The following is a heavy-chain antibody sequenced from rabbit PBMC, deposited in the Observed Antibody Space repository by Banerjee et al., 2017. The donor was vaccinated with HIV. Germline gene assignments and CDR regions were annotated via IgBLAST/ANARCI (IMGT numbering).Heavy chain of an antibody. CDR1: GFSFSSSYW. CDR2: IYTGNDNT. J-gene: IGHJ4*01. CDR3: ARDDYGFNL. D-gene: IGHD2-1*01. V-gene: IGHV1S45*01. Sequence: QEQLVESGGDLVKPEGSLTLTCTASGFSFSSSYWIYWVRQAPGKGLEWIACIYTGNDNTYYASWAKGRFTISKTSSTTVTLQMTSLTAADAATYFCARDDYGFNLWGPGTLVTVS.